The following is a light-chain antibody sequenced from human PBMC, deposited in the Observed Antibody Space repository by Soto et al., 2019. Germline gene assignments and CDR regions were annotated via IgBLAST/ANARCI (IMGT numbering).Light chain of an antibody. V-gene: IGLV2-14*01. CDR3: CSYGSGSTI. Sequence: QSVLTQPASVSGSPGQSITFSCTGTSSDVGGHNGVSWYQQYPGKAPKLIIYDVSNRPSGVSNRFSGSKSGNTASLTISGLQADDEADYYCCSYGSGSTIFGGGTKLTVL. CDR2: DVS. CDR1: SSDVGGHNG. J-gene: IGLJ2*01.